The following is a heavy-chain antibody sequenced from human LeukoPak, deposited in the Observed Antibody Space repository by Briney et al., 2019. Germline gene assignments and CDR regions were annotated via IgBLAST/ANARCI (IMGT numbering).Heavy chain of an antibody. J-gene: IGHJ6*03. D-gene: IGHD5-12*01. V-gene: IGHV3-74*01. CDR2: ISTDASST. CDR1: GFTFSSYW. Sequence: GGSLRLSCAASGFTFSSYWMHWVRQAPGKGLVWVSRISTDASSTTYADSVKGRFTISRDNSKNTLYLQMNSLRAEDTAVYYCAKGSDYDPPYYYYYMDVWGKGTTVTISS. CDR3: AKGSDYDPPYYYYYMDV.